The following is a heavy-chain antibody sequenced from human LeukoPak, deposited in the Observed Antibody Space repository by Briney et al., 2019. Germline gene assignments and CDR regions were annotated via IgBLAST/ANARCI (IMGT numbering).Heavy chain of an antibody. V-gene: IGHV4-34*01. CDR3: AREQWELLTPPPRYNWFDP. Sequence: PSETLSLTCAVYGGSFSGYYWSWIRQPPGKGLEWIGEINHSGSTNYNPSLKSRVTISVDTSKNRFSLKLSSVTAADTAVYYCAREQWELLTPPPRYNWFDPWGQGTLVTVSS. CDR2: INHSGST. D-gene: IGHD1-26*01. J-gene: IGHJ5*02. CDR1: GGSFSGYY.